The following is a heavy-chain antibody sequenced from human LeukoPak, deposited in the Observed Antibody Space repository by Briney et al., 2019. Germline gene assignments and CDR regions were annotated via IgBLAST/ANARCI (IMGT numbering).Heavy chain of an antibody. CDR1: GDSISSSSYY. V-gene: IGHV4-61*01. D-gene: IGHD5-18*01. CDR3: ATIGGYLPRGWYFDL. J-gene: IGHJ2*01. CDR2: IYYSGST. Sequence: SETLSLTCTVSGDSISSSSYYWSWIRQPPGKGLEWIGYIYYSGSTNYNPSLKSRVTISVDTSKNQFSLKLSSVTAADTAVYYCATIGGYLPRGWYFDLWGRGTLVTVSS.